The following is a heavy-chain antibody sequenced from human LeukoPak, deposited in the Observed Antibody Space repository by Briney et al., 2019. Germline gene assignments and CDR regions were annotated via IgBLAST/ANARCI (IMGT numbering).Heavy chain of an antibody. Sequence: ASVKVPCKASGYTFTGDYFHWMRQAPGQGLEWMGWINPNTGRTLYVQNFQGRVTMTRVTSISTAYMALSRLRTDDTAFYYCTGVLGKKSGLSWCQGTLVTVSS. J-gene: IGHJ5*02. CDR3: TGVLGKKSGLS. D-gene: IGHD2/OR15-2a*01. CDR1: GYTFTGDY. CDR2: INPNTGRT. V-gene: IGHV1-2*02.